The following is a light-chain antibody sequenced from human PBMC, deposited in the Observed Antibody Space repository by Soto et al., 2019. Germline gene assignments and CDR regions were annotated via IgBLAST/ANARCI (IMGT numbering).Light chain of an antibody. V-gene: IGKV3-15*01. Sequence: EIVLTQSPATLSLSPGERATLSCRASQSVSSNLAWYQQKHGQAPRLLIYGASTRATGIPARFSGSGSGTELTITISSLQSEDFAVYYCQQYSNWPPTFGQGTKVDIK. CDR1: QSVSSN. CDR2: GAS. CDR3: QQYSNWPPT. J-gene: IGKJ1*01.